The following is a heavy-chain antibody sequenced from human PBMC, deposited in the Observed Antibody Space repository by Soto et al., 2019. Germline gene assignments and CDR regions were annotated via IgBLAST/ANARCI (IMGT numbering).Heavy chain of an antibody. CDR1: GFTFSNFA. Sequence: VQLLEYGGALIQPGGSLRLSCAASGFTFSNFAMSWVRQAPGKGLEWVSAISGSGTSTYDADSVKGRFSISRDNSKNTLYLQMNSLRAEDTAVYYCAKDRKSGSGWYWDYWGQGTLVTVSS. D-gene: IGHD6-19*01. CDR2: ISGSGTST. J-gene: IGHJ4*02. CDR3: AKDRKSGSGWYWDY. V-gene: IGHV3-23*01.